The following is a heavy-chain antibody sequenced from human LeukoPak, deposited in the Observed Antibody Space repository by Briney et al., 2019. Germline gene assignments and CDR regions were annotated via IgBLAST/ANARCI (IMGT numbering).Heavy chain of an antibody. CDR2: IKQDGSEK. J-gene: IGHJ4*02. CDR3: ARDQPGSYYYDSSGYYSL. Sequence: GGSLRLSCAASGFTFSSYWMSWVRQAPGKGLEWVAHIKQDGSEKYYVDSVKGRFTISRDNAKNSLYLQMNSLRAEDTAVYYCARDQPGSYYYDSSGYYSLWGQGTLVTVSS. CDR1: GFTFSSYW. D-gene: IGHD3-22*01. V-gene: IGHV3-7*03.